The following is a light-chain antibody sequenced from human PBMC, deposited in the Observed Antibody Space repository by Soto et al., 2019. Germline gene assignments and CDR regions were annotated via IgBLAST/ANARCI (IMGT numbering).Light chain of an antibody. CDR2: GAS. J-gene: IGKJ5*01. CDR3: QQYKSYSPIT. CDR1: QSVSNNY. V-gene: IGKV3-20*01. Sequence: EIVLTQSPGTLSLSPGERATLSCRASQSVSNNYLAWYQQKPGQAPRLLIYGASNRATGIPDRFSGSGSGTDFTLTISSLQPDDFATYYCQQYKSYSPITFGQGTRLEIK.